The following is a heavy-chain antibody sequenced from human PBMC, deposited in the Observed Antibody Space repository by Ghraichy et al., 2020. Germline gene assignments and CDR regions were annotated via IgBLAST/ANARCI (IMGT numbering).Heavy chain of an antibody. D-gene: IGHD2-2*02. J-gene: IGHJ4*02. CDR1: GFTFSDHY. CDR3: ARGPRARCSSTNCYTCDN. V-gene: IGHV3-72*01. Sequence: GGSLRLSCAASGFTFSDHYMDWVRQAPGKGLEWVGRTRNKANSYTTEYAASVKGRFIISRDDSKNSLYLQMKSLKTEDTAVYYCARGPRARCSSTNCYTCDNWGQGTLVTVSS. CDR2: TRNKANSYTT.